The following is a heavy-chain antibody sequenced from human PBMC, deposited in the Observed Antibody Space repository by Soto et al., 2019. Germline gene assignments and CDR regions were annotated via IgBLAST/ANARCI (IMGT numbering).Heavy chain of an antibody. V-gene: IGHV1-3*01. D-gene: IGHD4-17*01. CDR1: GYTFTSYA. CDR3: ARGGRYGDYSDY. CDR2: INAGNGNT. Sequence: QVQLVQSGAEVKKPGASVKVSCKASGYTFTSYAIHWVRQAPGQRLEWMGWINAGNGNTKYSQKFQGRVTITRDTSARAAYMELSRLRSEDTAGYYCARGGRYGDYSDYWGQGTQVTVSS. J-gene: IGHJ4*02.